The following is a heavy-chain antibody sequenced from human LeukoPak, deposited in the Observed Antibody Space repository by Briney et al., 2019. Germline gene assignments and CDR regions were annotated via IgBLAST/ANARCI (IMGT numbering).Heavy chain of an antibody. CDR3: ARLGYCSGGRCPWDYYYYMDV. D-gene: IGHD2-15*01. CDR2: IYTSGST. V-gene: IGHV4-4*07. Sequence: PSETLSLTCTVSGGSIGSYSWSWIRQPAGKGLEWIGRIYTSGSTNYNPSLKSRVTISVGKSKNQFSLNLTSVTAADTAVYYCARLGYCSGGRCPWDYYYYMDVRGDGTTVTVSS. CDR1: GGSIGSYS. J-gene: IGHJ6*03.